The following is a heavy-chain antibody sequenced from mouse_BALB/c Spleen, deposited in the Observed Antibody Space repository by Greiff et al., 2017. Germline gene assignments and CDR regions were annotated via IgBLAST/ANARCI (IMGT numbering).Heavy chain of an antibody. J-gene: IGHJ2*01. CDR2: ISSGGSYT. Sequence: EVHLVESGGGLVKPGGSLKLSCAASGFTFSSYTMSWVRQTPEKRLEWVATISSGGSYTYYPDSVKGRFTISRDNAKNTLYLQMSSLKSVDTAMYYCTRDRYGNYYFDYWGQGTTLTVSS. CDR3: TRDRYGNYYFDY. D-gene: IGHD2-10*02. CDR1: GFTFSSYT. V-gene: IGHV5-6-4*01.